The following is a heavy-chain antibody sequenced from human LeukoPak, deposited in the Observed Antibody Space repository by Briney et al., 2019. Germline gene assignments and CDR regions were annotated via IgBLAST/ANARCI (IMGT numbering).Heavy chain of an antibody. CDR3: AKFTYYYDSSAYYHFDY. J-gene: IGHJ4*02. Sequence: GGSLRLSCAASGFTFSSYAMSWVRQAPGKGLEWVSAISGSGGSTYYADSVKGRFTISRDNSKNTLYLQMNSLRAEDTAVYFCAKFTYYYDSSAYYHFDYWGQGTLVTVSS. CDR1: GFTFSSYA. CDR2: ISGSGGST. V-gene: IGHV3-23*01. D-gene: IGHD3-22*01.